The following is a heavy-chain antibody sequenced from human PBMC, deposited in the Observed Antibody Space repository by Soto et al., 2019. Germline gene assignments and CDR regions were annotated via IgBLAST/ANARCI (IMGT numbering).Heavy chain of an antibody. CDR2: ISYDGSNK. CDR3: AKEGWVPGYFDY. J-gene: IGHJ4*02. V-gene: IGHV3-30*18. D-gene: IGHD1-1*01. CDR1: GFTFSSYG. Sequence: PGGSLRLSCAASGFTFSSYGMHWVRQAPGKGLEWVAVISYDGSNKYYADSVKGRFTISRDNSKNTLYLQMNSLRAEDTAVYYCAKEGWVPGYFDYWGRGTLVTVSS.